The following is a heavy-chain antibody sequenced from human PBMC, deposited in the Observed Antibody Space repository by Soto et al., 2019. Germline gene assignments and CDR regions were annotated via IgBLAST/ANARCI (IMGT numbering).Heavy chain of an antibody. D-gene: IGHD2-21*01. Sequence: GESLKISCKASGYTFANYWIGWVRQMPGKALEWMGVIYPGDSDARYSPPFRGQVTISADKSISTAYLQWSSLKASDTAIYYCARQTYSFDYWGQGTLVTVSS. J-gene: IGHJ4*02. CDR1: GYTFANYW. CDR3: ARQTYSFDY. CDR2: IYPGDSDA. V-gene: IGHV5-51*01.